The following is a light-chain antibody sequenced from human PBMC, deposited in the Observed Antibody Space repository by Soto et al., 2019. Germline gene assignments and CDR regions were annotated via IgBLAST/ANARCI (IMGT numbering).Light chain of an antibody. CDR3: QSYDSSLSGWV. CDR2: GNS. J-gene: IGLJ3*02. V-gene: IGLV1-40*01. CDR1: SSNIGAGYD. Sequence: QSVLTQPPSVSGAPGQRVTISCTGSSSNIGAGYDVYWYQQHPGTAPKLLIYGNSNRPSGVPDRFSGSKSGTSASLAITGLQAEDEADYYCQSYDSSLSGWVFGGGTKLTVL.